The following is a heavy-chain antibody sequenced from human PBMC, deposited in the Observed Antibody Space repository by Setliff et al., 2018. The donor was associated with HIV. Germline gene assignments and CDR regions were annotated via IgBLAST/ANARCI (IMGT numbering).Heavy chain of an antibody. CDR2: VYHSGST. CDR3: ACLEYSYGYGFDY. Sequence: KSSETLSLTCAVSGYSISSGNYWGWIRQPPGKGLEWIGTVYHSGSTSYNPSLKSRLTISVDTSENQFSLKLSSVTAADTAVYYCACLEYSYGYGFDYWGREPWSPSPQ. CDR1: GYSISSGNY. J-gene: IGHJ4*02. D-gene: IGHD5-18*01. V-gene: IGHV4-38-2*01.